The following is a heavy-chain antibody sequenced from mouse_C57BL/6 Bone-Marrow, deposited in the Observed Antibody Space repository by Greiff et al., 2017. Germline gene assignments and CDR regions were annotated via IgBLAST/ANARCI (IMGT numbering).Heavy chain of an antibody. CDR2: IHPNSGST. J-gene: IGHJ3*01. V-gene: IGHV1-64*01. CDR3: ARYHSLFAY. CDR1: GYTFTSYW. D-gene: IGHD6-1*01. Sequence: QVQLQQSGAELVKPGASVKLSCKASGYTFTSYWMNWVKQRPGQGLEWIGMIHPNSGSTNYNEKFKSKATLTVDKSSSTAYMQLSSLTSEDSAVYYCARYHSLFAYWGQGTLVTVSA.